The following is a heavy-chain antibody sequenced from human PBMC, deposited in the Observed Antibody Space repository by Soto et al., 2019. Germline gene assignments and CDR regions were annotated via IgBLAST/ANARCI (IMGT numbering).Heavy chain of an antibody. CDR3: ARAPYYYDSSGYWPDYYYYGMDV. CDR2: IYTSGST. D-gene: IGHD3-22*01. J-gene: IGHJ6*02. CDR1: GGSISSYY. Sequence: SETLSLTCTVSGGSISSYYWSWIRQPAGKGLEWIGRIYTSGSTNYNPSLKSRVTMSVDTSKNQFSLKLSSVTAADTAVYYCARAPYYYDSSGYWPDYYYYGMDVWGRGTTVTVSS. V-gene: IGHV4-4*07.